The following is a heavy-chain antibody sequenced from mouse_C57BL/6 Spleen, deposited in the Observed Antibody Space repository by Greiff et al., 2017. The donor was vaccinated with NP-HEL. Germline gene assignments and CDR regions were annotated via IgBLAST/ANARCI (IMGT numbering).Heavy chain of an antibody. Sequence: VQLQQSGAELVKPGASVKISCKASGYAFSSYWMNWVKQRPGKGLEWIGQIYPGDGDTNYNGKFKGKATLTADKSSSTAYMQLSSLTSEDSAVYFWARSITTVAGWYFDVWGTGTTVTVSS. CDR1: GYAFSSYW. CDR3: ARSITTVAGWYFDV. CDR2: IYPGDGDT. V-gene: IGHV1-80*01. D-gene: IGHD1-1*01. J-gene: IGHJ1*03.